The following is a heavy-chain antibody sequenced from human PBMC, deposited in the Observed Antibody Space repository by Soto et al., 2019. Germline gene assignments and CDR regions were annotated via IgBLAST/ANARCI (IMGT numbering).Heavy chain of an antibody. CDR2: IYYSGST. J-gene: IGHJ4*02. CDR3: ARRPSSRYDSGED. CDR1: GGSISSYY. V-gene: IGHV4-59*08. Sequence: SETLSLTCTVSGGSISSYYWSWIRQPPGKGLEWIGYIYYSGSTNYNPSLKSRVTISVDTSKNQFSLKLSSVTAADTAVYYCARRPSSRYDSGEDWGQGTLVTVSS. D-gene: IGHD3-22*01.